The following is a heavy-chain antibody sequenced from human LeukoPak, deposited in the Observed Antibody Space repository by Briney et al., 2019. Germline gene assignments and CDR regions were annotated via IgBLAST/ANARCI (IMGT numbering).Heavy chain of an antibody. CDR2: IYNSGSA. Sequence: SETLSLTRTVSGGSMEIDYWNWIRQPAAKGLEWIGRIYNSGSANYSPSLKSRVSMSIDTSKSRISLQLTSVTAADTAVYYCAKNRVAAAGTTFATWGQGTLVTVSS. V-gene: IGHV4-4*07. J-gene: IGHJ5*02. CDR1: GGSMEIDY. D-gene: IGHD6-13*01. CDR3: AKNRVAAAGTTFAT.